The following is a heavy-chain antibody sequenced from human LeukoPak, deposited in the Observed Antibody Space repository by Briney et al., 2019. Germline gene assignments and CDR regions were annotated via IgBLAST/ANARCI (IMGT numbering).Heavy chain of an antibody. D-gene: IGHD2-21*01. J-gene: IGHJ4*02. Sequence: SVKVSCKASGGTFSSYAISWVRQAPGQGLEWMGRIIPIFGTANYAQKFQGRVTITTDESTSTAYMELSSLRSVDTAVYYCARDADDRGGGEDYWGQGTLVTVSS. CDR3: ARDADDRGGGEDY. CDR2: IIPIFGTA. V-gene: IGHV1-69*05. CDR1: GGTFSSYA.